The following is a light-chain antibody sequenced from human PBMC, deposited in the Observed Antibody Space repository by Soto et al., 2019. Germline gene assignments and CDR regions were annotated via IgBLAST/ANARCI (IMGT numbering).Light chain of an antibody. CDR3: QQYETYSGT. V-gene: IGKV1-5*03. CDR2: RAS. CDR1: QTINTW. J-gene: IGKJ3*01. Sequence: DIQMTQSPSTLSASVGDRVTITCRASQTINTWLAWYQQKPGKAPKLLIYRASNLVSGVPSRFSGSGSATEFTLTISSLQPDDFSIYYCQQYETYSGTFGPGTKVDI.